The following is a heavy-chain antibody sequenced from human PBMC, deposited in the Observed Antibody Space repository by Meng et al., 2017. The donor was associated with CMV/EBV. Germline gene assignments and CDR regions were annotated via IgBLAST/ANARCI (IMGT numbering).Heavy chain of an antibody. CDR3: ARGVYYGSGSYSFWFDT. D-gene: IGHD3-10*01. J-gene: IGHJ5*02. CDR2: IIPIFGTA. Sequence: SVNVSCKASGCTFISYALSWVRQAPGQGLEWMGGIIPIFGTAKYAQKLQGGVTITTDESTTTAYMELCSLRSEDTAVYYSARGVYYGSGSYSFWFDTWGQGTLVTVSS. V-gene: IGHV1-69*05. CDR1: GCTFISYA.